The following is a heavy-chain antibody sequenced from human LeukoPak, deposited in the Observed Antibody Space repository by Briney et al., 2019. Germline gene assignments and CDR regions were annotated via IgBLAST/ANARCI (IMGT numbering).Heavy chain of an antibody. CDR3: ARVGGYSYGYAFDY. V-gene: IGHV3-53*01. D-gene: IGHD5-18*01. CDR1: GLTVSRNY. Sequence: GGSLRLSCAASGLTVSRNYMSWVRQAPGKGLESVSVIYSGGSTYYAESVRGRFTISRDNSKNTLYLQMNSLRAEDTAVYYCARVGGYSYGYAFDYWGQGTLVTVSS. CDR2: IYSGGST. J-gene: IGHJ4*02.